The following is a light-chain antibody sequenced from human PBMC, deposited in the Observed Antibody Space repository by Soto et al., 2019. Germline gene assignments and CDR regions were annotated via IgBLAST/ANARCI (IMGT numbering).Light chain of an antibody. V-gene: IGKV3-11*01. CDR2: DAS. CDR3: QWRSDWPPRLT. CDR1: ESIGNY. Sequence: EVVLTQSPATLSLSPGERATLSCRASESIGNYLAWYQQKLGQAPKLLIYDASHRAIGIPGRFSGDGSGTDFPLTIGSLEPEDFAVYYCQWRSDWPPRLTFGGGTKVEMK. J-gene: IGKJ4*01.